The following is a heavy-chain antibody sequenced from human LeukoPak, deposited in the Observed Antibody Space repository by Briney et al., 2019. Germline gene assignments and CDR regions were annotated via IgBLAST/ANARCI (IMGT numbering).Heavy chain of an antibody. V-gene: IGHV3-30*04. D-gene: IGHD3-10*01. CDR3: AREMVRGVIIYYYYGMDV. J-gene: IGHJ6*04. CDR1: GFTFSSYA. CDR2: ISYDGSNK. Sequence: PGRSLRLSCAASGFTFSSYAMHWVRQAPGKGLEWVAVISYDGSNKYYADSVKGRFTISRDNSKNTLYLQMNSLRAEDTAVYYCAREMVRGVIIYYYYGMDVWGEGTTVTVSS.